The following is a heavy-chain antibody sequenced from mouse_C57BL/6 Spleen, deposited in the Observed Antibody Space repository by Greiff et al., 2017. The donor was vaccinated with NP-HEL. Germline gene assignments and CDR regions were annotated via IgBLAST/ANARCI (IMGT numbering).Heavy chain of an antibody. CDR2: IDPSDSYT. Sequence: VQLQQSGAELVRPGTSVKLSCKASGYTFTSYWMHWVKQRPGQGLEWIGVIDPSDSYTNYNQKFKGKATLTVDTSSSTAYMQLSSLTSEDSAVYYCARAGYYGSRTWFAYWGQGTLVTVSA. J-gene: IGHJ3*01. D-gene: IGHD1-1*01. CDR1: GYTFTSYW. V-gene: IGHV1-59*01. CDR3: ARAGYYGSRTWFAY.